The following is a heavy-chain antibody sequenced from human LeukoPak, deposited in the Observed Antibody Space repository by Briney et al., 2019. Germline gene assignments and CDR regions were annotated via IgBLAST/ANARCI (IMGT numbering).Heavy chain of an antibody. CDR3: ARRRGYSGYEWYFDL. CDR2: IYYSGST. Sequence: SETLSLTCTVSGGSISSYYWSWIRQPPGKGLEWIGYIYYSGSTNYNPSLKSRVTISVDTSKNQFSLKLSSVTAADTAVYYCARRRGYSGYEWYFDLWGRGTLVTVSS. CDR1: GGSISSYY. D-gene: IGHD5-12*01. V-gene: IGHV4-59*01. J-gene: IGHJ2*01.